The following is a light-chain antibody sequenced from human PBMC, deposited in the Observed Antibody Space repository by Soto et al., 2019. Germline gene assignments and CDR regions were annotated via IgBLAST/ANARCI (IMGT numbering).Light chain of an antibody. J-gene: IGKJ2*01. CDR2: DAS. CDR1: QSVSGSQ. Sequence: ENVLTQSPGTLSLSPGERATLSCRASQSVSGSQLAWYQQEPGQAPRLLIYDASSRATGIPDRFSGSGSGTDFTLTISTLEPEDFAVYYCQQYASSPYTFGQGTKLEIK. V-gene: IGKV3-20*01. CDR3: QQYASSPYT.